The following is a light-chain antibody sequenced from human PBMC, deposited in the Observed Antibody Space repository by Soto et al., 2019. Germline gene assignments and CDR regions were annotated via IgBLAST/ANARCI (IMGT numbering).Light chain of an antibody. CDR3: QSYDISLPTWV. CDR2: GNS. Sequence: QSVLTQPPSVSGAPRQRVTISCTGSSSNIGAGYDVHWYQQLPGTAPKLLIYGNSNRPSGVPDRFSGSKSGASASLAITGRQAEDVADYYCQSYDISLPTWVFGGGTKLTVL. J-gene: IGLJ3*02. V-gene: IGLV1-40*01. CDR1: SSNIGAGYD.